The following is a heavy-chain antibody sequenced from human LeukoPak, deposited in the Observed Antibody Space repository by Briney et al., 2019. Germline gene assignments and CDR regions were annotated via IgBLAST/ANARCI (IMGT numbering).Heavy chain of an antibody. D-gene: IGHD6-13*01. J-gene: IGHJ6*02. CDR2: ISYDGSNK. CDR1: GFTFSSYG. CDR3: AKDLTPTSSSWWKAYYYYGMDV. V-gene: IGHV3-30*18. Sequence: AGGSLRLSCAASGFTFSSYGMHWVRQAPGKGLEWVAVISYDGSNKYYADSVKGRFTISRDNSKNTLYLQMNSLRAEDTAVYYCAKDLTPTSSSWWKAYYYYGMDVWGQGTTVTVSS.